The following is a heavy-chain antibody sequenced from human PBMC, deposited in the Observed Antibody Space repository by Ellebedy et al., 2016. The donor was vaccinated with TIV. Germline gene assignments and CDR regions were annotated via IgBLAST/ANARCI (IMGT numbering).Heavy chain of an antibody. V-gene: IGHV3-7*01. CDR1: GFSFRSYW. CDR3: ATDGSYGDYLFPQHAFAI. Sequence: GGSLRLSCAASGFSFRSYWMTWVRQAPGKGLEWVANINQDGSQKYYVDSVKGRFTISRDSAKNSLYLLMNSLRAEDTAVYFCATDGSYGDYLFPQHAFAIWGLGTMVTVSS. D-gene: IGHD4-17*01. J-gene: IGHJ3*02. CDR2: INQDGSQK.